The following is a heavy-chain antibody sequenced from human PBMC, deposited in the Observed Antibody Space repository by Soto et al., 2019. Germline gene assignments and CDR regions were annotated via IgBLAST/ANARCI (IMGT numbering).Heavy chain of an antibody. Sequence: EVQLLESGGGLVQPGGSLRLSCAASGFTFSSYAMSWVRQAPGKGLEWVSAISGSGGSTYYADSVKGRFTISRDNSKNTLYLQMNSLRAEDTTVYYCAKDFLWLRGPEEDDHWGQGTLVTISS. J-gene: IGHJ4*02. CDR1: GFTFSSYA. D-gene: IGHD5-12*01. CDR2: ISGSGGST. V-gene: IGHV3-23*01. CDR3: AKDFLWLRGPEEDDH.